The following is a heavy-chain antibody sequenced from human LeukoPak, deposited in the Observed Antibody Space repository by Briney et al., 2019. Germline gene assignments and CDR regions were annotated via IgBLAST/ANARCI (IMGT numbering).Heavy chain of an antibody. Sequence: SETLSLTCTVSGGSISSYYWSWIRQPPGRGLEWIGYIYYSGSTNYNPSLKSRVTISVDTSKNQFSLKLSSVTAADTAVYYCARRKTHYYYYYMDVWGKGTTVTISS. CDR2: IYYSGST. CDR1: GGSISSYY. J-gene: IGHJ6*03. V-gene: IGHV4-59*12. CDR3: ARRKTHYYYYYMDV.